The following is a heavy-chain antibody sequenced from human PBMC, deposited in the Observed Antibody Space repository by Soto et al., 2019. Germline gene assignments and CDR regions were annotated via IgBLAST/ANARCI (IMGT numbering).Heavy chain of an antibody. V-gene: IGHV1-69*18. J-gene: IGHJ6*02. CDR2: IVPSVDTT. D-gene: IGHD5-18*01. CDR1: GGTFSRSG. CDR3: ARCPQPPDTADPYAVDV. Sequence: QVQLVQSGTEVKKPGASVKVSCKASGGTFSRSGFHWVRQAPGQGLEWMGMIVPSVDTTNYAQKFQARVTISADQFTSTVYTEFSSLRSDATAVYYCARCPQPPDTADPYAVDVWGQGTRVIVSS.